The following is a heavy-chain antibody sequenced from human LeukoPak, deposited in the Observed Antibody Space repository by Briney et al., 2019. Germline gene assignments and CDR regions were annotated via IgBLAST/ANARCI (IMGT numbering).Heavy chain of an antibody. Sequence: SETLSLTCTVSGDSISTYYWNWIRQRPGKGLEWIGHAHFSGDTNYNPSLKSRATISLDSAKNQFSLRLISVTAADTAVYYCARRVEMSSASATSNTWLDPWGQGTLVSVSP. CDR3: ARRVEMSSASATSNTWLDP. CDR1: GDSISTYY. CDR2: AHFSGDT. D-gene: IGHD3-10*01. V-gene: IGHV4-59*01. J-gene: IGHJ5*02.